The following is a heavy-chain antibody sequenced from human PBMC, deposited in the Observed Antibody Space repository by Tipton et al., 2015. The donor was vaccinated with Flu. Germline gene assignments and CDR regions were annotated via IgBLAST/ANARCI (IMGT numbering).Heavy chain of an antibody. CDR2: TYHSGNT. CDR3: ARHAINSSGRDFDS. J-gene: IGHJ4*02. D-gene: IGHD6-19*01. V-gene: IGHV4-38-2*01. CDR1: GDSVGSAYY. Sequence: TLSLTCSVSGDSVGSAYYWGWIRQSPGKGLEWIGNTYHSGNTYYNPTLKSRVTISVDTSKNQFSLKLSSVTAADTAVYYCARHAINSSGRDFDSWGQGTLVTVSS.